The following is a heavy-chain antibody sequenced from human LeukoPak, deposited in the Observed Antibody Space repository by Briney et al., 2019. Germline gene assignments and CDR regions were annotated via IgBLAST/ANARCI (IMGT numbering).Heavy chain of an antibody. V-gene: IGHV3-53*01. J-gene: IGHJ4*02. CDR2: LYSDGNT. Sequence: AGGSLRLSCAASGFTVITKDMTWVRQAPGKGLEWVSVLYSDGNTKYADSVQGRFTISRDNSKNTLYLEMNSLSPDDTAVYYCARGVEPLAANTLAYWGQGTLVTVSS. CDR3: ARGVEPLAANTLAY. D-gene: IGHD1-14*01. CDR1: GFTVITKD.